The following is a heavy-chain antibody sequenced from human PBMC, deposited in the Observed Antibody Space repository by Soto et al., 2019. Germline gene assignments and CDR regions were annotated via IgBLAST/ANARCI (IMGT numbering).Heavy chain of an antibody. V-gene: IGHV4-31*03. CDR3: ARVGSYHSTAFDI. J-gene: IGHJ3*02. CDR1: GGSISSGGYY. D-gene: IGHD3-10*01. Sequence: QVQLQESGPGLVKPSQTLTLTCTVSGGSISSGGYYWSRIRQHTGKGLEWIGNIYYSGSTYYNPSLKSRVTISVDTSKNQFSLKLSSVTAADTAVYYCARVGSYHSTAFDIWGQGTMVTVSS. CDR2: IYYSGST.